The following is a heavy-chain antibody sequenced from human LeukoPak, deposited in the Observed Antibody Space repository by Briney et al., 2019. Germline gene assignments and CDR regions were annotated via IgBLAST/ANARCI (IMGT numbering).Heavy chain of an antibody. Sequence: PSETLSLTCTVSGGSISSYYWSWIRQPPGKGLEWIGYIYYSGSTNYNPSLKSRVTMSVDTSKNQFSLKLSSVTAADTAVYYCARDRGEQLEGAFDIWGQGTMVTVSS. CDR2: IYYSGST. J-gene: IGHJ3*02. D-gene: IGHD6-6*01. V-gene: IGHV4-59*12. CDR3: ARDRGEQLEGAFDI. CDR1: GGSISSYY.